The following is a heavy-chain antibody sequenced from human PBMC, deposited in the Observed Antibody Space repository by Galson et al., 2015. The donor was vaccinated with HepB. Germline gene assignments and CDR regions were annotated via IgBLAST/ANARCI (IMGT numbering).Heavy chain of an antibody. Sequence: SLRLSCAASGFIFSGSAMHWVRQASGKGLEWVGRIRSEPNNYATAYAASLKRRFTISRDDSRNTVYLQMKSLKTEDTAVYYCTTSRNGPSNWGQGTLVTVSS. CDR3: TTSRNGPSN. D-gene: IGHD1-14*01. CDR1: GFIFSGSA. CDR2: IRSEPNNYAT. J-gene: IGHJ4*02. V-gene: IGHV3-73*01.